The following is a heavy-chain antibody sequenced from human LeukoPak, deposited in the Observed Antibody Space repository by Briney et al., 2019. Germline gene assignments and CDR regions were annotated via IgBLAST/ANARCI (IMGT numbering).Heavy chain of an antibody. D-gene: IGHD1-7*01. Sequence: ASVKVSCKASGYAFTGYYRHWVRQAPGQGLEWMGWINPNSGGTNYAQKFQGRVTMTRDTSISTAYMELSRLRSDDTAVYYCAREGYNWNYVWFDPWGQGTLVTVSS. CDR2: INPNSGGT. V-gene: IGHV1-2*02. CDR3: AREGYNWNYVWFDP. J-gene: IGHJ5*02. CDR1: GYAFTGYY.